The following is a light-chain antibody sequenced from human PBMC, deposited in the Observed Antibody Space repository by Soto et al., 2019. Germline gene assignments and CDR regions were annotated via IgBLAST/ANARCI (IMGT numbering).Light chain of an antibody. CDR1: QSVSTY. Sequence: EIVLTQSPATLSLSPGERVTLSCRASQSVSTYLAWYQQKPGQAPRLLIYDASNRAPGIPARFSGSGSGTYFTLTISSLEPEDFAVYYCQQRSNWPLTFGGGAKVEIK. J-gene: IGKJ4*01. CDR2: DAS. CDR3: QQRSNWPLT. V-gene: IGKV3-11*01.